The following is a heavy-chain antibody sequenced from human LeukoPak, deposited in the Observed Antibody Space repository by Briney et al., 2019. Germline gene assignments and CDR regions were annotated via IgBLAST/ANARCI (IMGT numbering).Heavy chain of an antibody. D-gene: IGHD1-14*01. CDR2: IKQDGSEK. V-gene: IGHV3-7*01. CDR1: GFTFSSYW. Sequence: PGGSLRLSCTASGFTFSSYWMTWVRQAPGKGLEWVANIKQDGSEKYYVDSVKGRFTISRDNTKKLLYLQMNSLRAEDTAVYYCEAGTTGNAFDIWGQGTKVTVSS. J-gene: IGHJ3*02. CDR3: EAGTTGNAFDI.